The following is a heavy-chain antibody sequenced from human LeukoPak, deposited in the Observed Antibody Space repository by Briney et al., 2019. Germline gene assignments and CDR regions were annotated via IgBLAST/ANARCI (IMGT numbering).Heavy chain of an antibody. D-gene: IGHD6-19*01. CDR3: ARDIAVAGTYHFDP. J-gene: IGHJ5*02. CDR2: IWYDGNKV. CDR1: GFXFRNYG. Sequence: GRSLRLSCAASGFXFRNYGIHWVRQAPGKGLEWVAVIWYDGNKVYYADSVKGRFTISRDNSKNTVYLQMSSLRGEDTAVYYCARDIAVAGTYHFDPWGQGTLVTVSS. V-gene: IGHV3-33*01.